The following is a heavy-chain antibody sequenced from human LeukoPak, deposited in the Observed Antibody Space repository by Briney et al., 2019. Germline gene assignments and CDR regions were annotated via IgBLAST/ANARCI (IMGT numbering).Heavy chain of an antibody. CDR1: GFTFSSYG. CDR2: IRYDGSNK. Sequence: PGGSLRLSCAASGFTFSSYGMHWVRQAPGKGLEWVAFIRYDGSNKYYADSVKGRFTISRDNSKNTLYLQMDSLRAEDTAVYYCAKDDPRTGITIFGVPHPPDYWGQGTLVTVSS. CDR3: AKDDPRTGITIFGVPHPPDY. V-gene: IGHV3-30*02. J-gene: IGHJ4*02. D-gene: IGHD3-3*01.